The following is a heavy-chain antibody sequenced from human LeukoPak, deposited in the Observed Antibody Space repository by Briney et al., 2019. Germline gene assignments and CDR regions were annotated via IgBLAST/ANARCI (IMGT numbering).Heavy chain of an antibody. CDR3: ARDLRFVAVTDSYYFDL. CDR2: ISSGGSTI. CDR1: GFTFSSYE. D-gene: IGHD6-19*01. J-gene: IGHJ2*01. Sequence: GGSLRLSCAASGFTFSSYEMNWVRQAPGKGLEWVSYISSGGSTIYHADSVRGRFTISRDNAKNSMYLQMISLRAEDTAVYYCARDLRFVAVTDSYYFDLWGRGTLVTVSS. V-gene: IGHV3-48*03.